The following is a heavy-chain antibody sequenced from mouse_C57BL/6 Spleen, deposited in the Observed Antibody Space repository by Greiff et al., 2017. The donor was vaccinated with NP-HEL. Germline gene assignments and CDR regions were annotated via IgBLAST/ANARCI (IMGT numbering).Heavy chain of an antibody. CDR1: GYAFSSYW. J-gene: IGHJ2*01. D-gene: IGHD1-1*01. CDR3: ATENYYGSSYVDFDY. V-gene: IGHV1-80*01. Sequence: VQLQQSGAELVKPGASVKISCKASGYAFSSYWMNWVKQRPGKGLEWIGQIYPGDGDTNYNGKFKGKATLTADKSSSTAYMQLSSLTSEDSAVYFCATENYYGSSYVDFDYWGQGTTLTVSS. CDR2: IYPGDGDT.